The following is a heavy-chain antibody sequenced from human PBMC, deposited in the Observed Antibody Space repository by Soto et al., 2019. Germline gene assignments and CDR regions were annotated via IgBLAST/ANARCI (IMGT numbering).Heavy chain of an antibody. CDR3: ARTTFYDIFTAYYSLFDY. D-gene: IGHD3-9*01. CDR2: ISDSGSS. J-gene: IGHJ4*02. V-gene: IGHV4-31*03. Sequence: QVQLQESGPGLVKPSQTLTLTCTVSGGSISSGSFYWSWIRQHPGKGLEWIGHISDSGSSYYNPSLESRVTISVDTSKNQFSLKLSAVTAADTAGYFCARTTFYDIFTAYYSLFDYWGQGTLVTVSS. CDR1: GGSISSGSFY.